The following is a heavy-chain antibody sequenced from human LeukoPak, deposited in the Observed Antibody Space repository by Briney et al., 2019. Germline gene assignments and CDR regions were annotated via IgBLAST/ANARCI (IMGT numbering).Heavy chain of an antibody. CDR2: INHSGST. V-gene: IGHV4-34*01. CDR1: GGSFSGYY. Sequence: SETLSLTCAVYGGSFSGYYWSWIRQPPGKGLEWIGEINHSGSTNYNPSLKSRVTISVDTSKNQFSLKLSSVTAADTAVYYCARELSFGYCSSTSCNDAFDIWGQGTMVTASS. D-gene: IGHD2-2*03. J-gene: IGHJ3*02. CDR3: ARELSFGYCSSTSCNDAFDI.